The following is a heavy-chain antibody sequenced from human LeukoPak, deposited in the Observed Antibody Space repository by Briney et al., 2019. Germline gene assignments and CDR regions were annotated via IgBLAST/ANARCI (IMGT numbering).Heavy chain of an antibody. CDR2: INHSGST. V-gene: IGHV4-34*01. Sequence: SETLSLTCAVYGGSFSGYYWSWIRQPPGKGLEWIGEINHSGSTNYNPSLKSRVTISVDTSKNQFSLKLSSVTAADTAVYYCARDAYGDYPPYYYYYGMDVWGQGTTVTVSS. D-gene: IGHD4-17*01. CDR1: GGSFSGYY. J-gene: IGHJ6*02. CDR3: ARDAYGDYPPYYYYYGMDV.